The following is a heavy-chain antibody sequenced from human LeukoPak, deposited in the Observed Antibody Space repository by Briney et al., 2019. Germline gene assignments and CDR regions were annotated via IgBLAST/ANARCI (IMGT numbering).Heavy chain of an antibody. D-gene: IGHD2-15*01. J-gene: IGHJ4*02. CDR2: IYYSGST. V-gene: IGHV4-39*07. Sequence: SETLSLTCTVSGGSISSSSYYWGWIRQPPGKGLVWIGNIYYSGSTYYNPSLESRVTISVDTSKNQFSLKLSSVTAADTAVYYCARRDCSGGSCPFDYWGQGTLVTVSS. CDR3: ARRDCSGGSCPFDY. CDR1: GGSISSSSYY.